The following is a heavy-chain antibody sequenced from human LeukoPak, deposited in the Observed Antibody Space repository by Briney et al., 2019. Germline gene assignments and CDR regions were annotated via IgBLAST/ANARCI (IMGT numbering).Heavy chain of an antibody. CDR3: ARHDYDFWSGPADY. CDR2: IYTSGST. J-gene: IGHJ4*02. CDR1: GGSISSGSYY. V-gene: IGHV4-61*02. D-gene: IGHD3-3*01. Sequence: SETLSLTCTVSGGSISSGSYYWSWIRQPAGKGLEWIGRIYTSGSTNYNPSLKSRVTISVDTSKNQFSLKLSSVTAADTAVYYCARHDYDFWSGPADYWGQGTLVTVSS.